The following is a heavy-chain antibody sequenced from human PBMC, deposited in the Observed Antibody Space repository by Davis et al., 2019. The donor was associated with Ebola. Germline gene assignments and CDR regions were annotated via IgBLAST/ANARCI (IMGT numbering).Heavy chain of an antibody. J-gene: IGHJ6*02. CDR3: ARHKNHYYYGMDV. V-gene: IGHV4-59*08. D-gene: IGHD2/OR15-2a*01. Sequence: GSLRLSFTVSGGSIRGHYWSWMRQSPGKGLEWIGYISNSGNTNYTPSLKSRVTISTDTSKNQLALRLSSVTAADTAVYYCARHKNHYYYGMDVWGQGTTVAVSS. CDR1: GGSIRGHY. CDR2: ISNSGNT.